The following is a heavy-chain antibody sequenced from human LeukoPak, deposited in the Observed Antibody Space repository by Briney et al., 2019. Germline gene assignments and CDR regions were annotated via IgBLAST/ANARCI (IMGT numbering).Heavy chain of an antibody. J-gene: IGHJ6*02. Sequence: PGGSLRLSCAASGFTFSSYAMHWVRQAPGKGLEWVAVISYDGSNKYYADSVKGRFTISRDNSKNTLYLQMNSLRAEDTAVYYCAGYCSGGSCYYYGMDVWGQGTTVTVSS. D-gene: IGHD2-15*01. V-gene: IGHV3-30-3*01. CDR3: AGYCSGGSCYYYGMDV. CDR1: GFTFSSYA. CDR2: ISYDGSNK.